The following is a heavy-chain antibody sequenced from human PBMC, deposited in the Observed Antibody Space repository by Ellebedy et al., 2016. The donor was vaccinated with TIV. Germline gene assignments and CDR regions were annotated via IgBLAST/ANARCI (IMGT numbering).Heavy chain of an antibody. CDR1: GFTFSSYA. V-gene: IGHV3-33*08. D-gene: IGHD6-19*01. J-gene: IGHJ5*01. Sequence: GESLKISCTASGFTFSSYAMSWVRQAPGKGLEWVAIIWYDGSNAYYADSVKGRFTISRDNSKNTLYLQMNSLRAEDTAVYYCATPASAVAGDWFDSWGQGTLVTVSS. CDR3: ATPASAVAGDWFDS. CDR2: IWYDGSNA.